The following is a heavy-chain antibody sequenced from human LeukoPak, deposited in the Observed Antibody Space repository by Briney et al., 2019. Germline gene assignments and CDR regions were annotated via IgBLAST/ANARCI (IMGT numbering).Heavy chain of an antibody. V-gene: IGHV4-4*02. CDR1: GGSIDNSNW. CDR3: ARDGVAGGFDY. CDR2: IHYSGST. J-gene: IGHJ4*02. D-gene: IGHD6-19*01. Sequence: SETLSLTCAVSGGSIDNSNWWSWVRQAPGKGLEWIGYIHYSGSTNHNSSLKSRVTISVDTSKNQYSLKLSSVTAADTAVYYCARDGVAGGFDYWGQGTLVTVSS.